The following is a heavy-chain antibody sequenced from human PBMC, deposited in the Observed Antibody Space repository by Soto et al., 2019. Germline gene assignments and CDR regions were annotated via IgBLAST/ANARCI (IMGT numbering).Heavy chain of an antibody. CDR2: LSGNGRDT. D-gene: IGHD3-22*01. CDR3: ANDDSSGSYFQH. J-gene: IGHJ1*01. V-gene: IGHV3-23*01. Sequence: GGSLRLSCAASEFTFSSYAMSWVRQAPGKGLEWVSTLSGNGRDTYYADSVKGRFTISRDNSKNTLYLQMNSLRADDTAVYYCANDDSSGSYFQHWGQGNLVTVSS. CDR1: EFTFSSYA.